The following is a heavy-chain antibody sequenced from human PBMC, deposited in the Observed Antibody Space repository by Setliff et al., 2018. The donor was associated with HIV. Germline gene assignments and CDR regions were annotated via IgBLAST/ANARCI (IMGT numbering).Heavy chain of an antibody. J-gene: IGHJ6*03. V-gene: IGHV1-69*01. Sequence: SVKVSCQPSGGPFRTYGVSWVRLAPGQGLEWMGGIVPVLNRADYAQRFHGRVTITADESTNTVYMELRSLTPEDTAIYYCARKAGTTLHYHYYYMDVWGKGTTVTVSS. D-gene: IGHD1-7*01. CDR2: IVPVLNRA. CDR1: GGPFRTYG. CDR3: ARKAGTTLHYHYYYMDV.